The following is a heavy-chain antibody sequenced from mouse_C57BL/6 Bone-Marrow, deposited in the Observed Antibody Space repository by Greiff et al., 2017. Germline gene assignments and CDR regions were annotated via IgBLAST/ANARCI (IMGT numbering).Heavy chain of an antibody. D-gene: IGHD1-1*01. Sequence: QVQLKESRAELVKPGASVKISCKASGYTFTDYYINWVKQRPGQGLEWIGKIGPGSGSTYYNEKFKGKATLTADKSSSTAYMQLRSLTSDDFAVYFCARDALYYYGSILYCDYWGQGGTLTVS. J-gene: IGHJ2*01. CDR3: ARDALYYYGSILYCDY. CDR1: GYTFTDYY. V-gene: IGHV1-77*01. CDR2: IGPGSGST.